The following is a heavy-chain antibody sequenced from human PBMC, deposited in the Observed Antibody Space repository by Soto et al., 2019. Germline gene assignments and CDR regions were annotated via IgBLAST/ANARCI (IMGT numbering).Heavy chain of an antibody. CDR2: IDYGGAT. CDR1: GGSISSGNYY. CDR3: ARYFSGYVDV. J-gene: IGHJ3*01. V-gene: IGHV4-31*03. Sequence: QVQLQESGPGLVKPSQTLSLTCTVSGGSISSGNYYWSWIRQHPGKGLEYIGYIDYGGATYYNPSPRGRVAMPADTSKAQFSLTLGPGTAADTAVYYGARYFSGYVDVWGKGQWSPSLQ. D-gene: IGHD5-12*01.